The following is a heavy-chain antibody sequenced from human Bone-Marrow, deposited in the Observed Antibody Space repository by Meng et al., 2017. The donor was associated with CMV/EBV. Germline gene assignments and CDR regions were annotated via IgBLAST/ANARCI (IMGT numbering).Heavy chain of an antibody. CDR1: GYTFTGYY. J-gene: IGHJ5*02. Sequence: SVKVSCKASGYTFTGYYMHWVRQAPGQGLEWMGWINPNSGGTNYAQKLQGRVTMTRDTSISTAYMELSRLRSYDTAVYYCARKAGYCSSTSCHGLIGFDPWGQGTLVTVSS. D-gene: IGHD2-2*01. CDR2: INPNSGGT. V-gene: IGHV1-2*02. CDR3: ARKAGYCSSTSCHGLIGFDP.